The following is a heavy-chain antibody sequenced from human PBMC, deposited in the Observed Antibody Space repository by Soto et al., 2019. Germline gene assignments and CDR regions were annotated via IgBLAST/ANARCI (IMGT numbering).Heavy chain of an antibody. J-gene: IGHJ6*03. CDR2: IYPGDSDT. V-gene: IGHV5-51*01. CDR1: GYSFTSYW. Sequence: GESLKISCKGSGYSFTSYWIGWVRQMPGKGLEWMGIIYPGDSDTRYSPSFQGQVTISADKSISTAYLQWSSLKASDTAMYYCARRRGSSSWGYYYYMDVWGKGTTVTVSS. D-gene: IGHD6-6*01. CDR3: ARRRGSSSWGYYYYMDV.